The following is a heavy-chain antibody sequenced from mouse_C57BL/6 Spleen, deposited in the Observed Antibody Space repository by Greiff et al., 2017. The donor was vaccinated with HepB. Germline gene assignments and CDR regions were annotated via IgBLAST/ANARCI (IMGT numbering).Heavy chain of an antibody. V-gene: IGHV6-3*01. Sequence: EVKVEESGGGLVQPGGSMKLSCVASGFTFSNYWMNWVRQSPEKGLEWVAQIRLKSDNYETHYAESVKGRFTISRDDSKSSVYLQMNNLRAEDTGIYSCTGSGEYGPFAYWGQRTLVTVSA. D-gene: IGHD1-2*01. CDR1: GFTFSNYW. J-gene: IGHJ3*01. CDR2: IRLKSDNYET. CDR3: TGSGEYGPFAY.